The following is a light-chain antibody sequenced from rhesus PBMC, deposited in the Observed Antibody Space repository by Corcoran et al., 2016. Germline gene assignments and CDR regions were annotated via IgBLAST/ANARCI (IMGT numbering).Light chain of an antibody. J-gene: IGKJ2*01. CDR3: QQYSSRPYS. CDR1: QGMSSW. Sequence: DIQMTQSPSSLSASVGDTVTITCRASQGMSSWLAWYQQKPGKAPKLLIYKASSLQSGVPSRFSGRGSGTDFTLTISSLQSEDFATYYCQQYSSRPYSFGQGTKVEIK. V-gene: IGKV1-22*01. CDR2: KAS.